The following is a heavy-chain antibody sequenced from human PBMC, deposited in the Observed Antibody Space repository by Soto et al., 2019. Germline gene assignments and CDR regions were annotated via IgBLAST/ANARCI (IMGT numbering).Heavy chain of an antibody. Sequence: EVQLVESGGGLVQPGGSLRLSCAASGFTFSSYSMNWVRQAPGKGLEWVSYLSSSSSTIYYADSVKGRFTISRDNAKKSLYLQMNSRRDEDTDVYYCARDWGVRRYVDGPQPGGQGTLVTVSS. CDR2: LSSSSSTI. CDR3: ARDWGVRRYVDGPQP. J-gene: IGHJ5*02. CDR1: GFTFSSYS. V-gene: IGHV3-48*02. D-gene: IGHD3-9*01.